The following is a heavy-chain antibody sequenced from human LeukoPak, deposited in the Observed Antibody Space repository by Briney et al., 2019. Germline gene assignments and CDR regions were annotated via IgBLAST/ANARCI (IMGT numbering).Heavy chain of an antibody. CDR2: VDHTGST. CDR1: GGSFSGYY. J-gene: IGHJ6*03. Sequence: PSETLSLTCAVYGGSFSGYYWSWIRQPPGKGLEWIGYVDHTGSTKFNPSLNGRVSISRDTSNSFFSLRLRSVTAADTAVYFCARGRVSSSTWYSTYYYFFYMDFWGKGTTVTVSS. D-gene: IGHD4-11*01. V-gene: IGHV4-59*01. CDR3: ARGRVSSSTWYSTYYYFFYMDF.